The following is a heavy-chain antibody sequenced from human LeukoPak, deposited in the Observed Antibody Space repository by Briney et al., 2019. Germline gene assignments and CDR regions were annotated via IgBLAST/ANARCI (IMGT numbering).Heavy chain of an antibody. J-gene: IGHJ3*02. Sequence: GGSLRLSCAASGFTVSSNYMSWVRQAPGKGLEWVSVIYSGGSTYYADSVKGRFTISRDNSKNTLYLQMNSLRAEDTAVYYCAREGRAVAGPDAFDIWGQGTMVTVSS. CDR2: IYSGGST. D-gene: IGHD6-19*01. CDR1: GFTVSSNY. V-gene: IGHV3-53*01. CDR3: AREGRAVAGPDAFDI.